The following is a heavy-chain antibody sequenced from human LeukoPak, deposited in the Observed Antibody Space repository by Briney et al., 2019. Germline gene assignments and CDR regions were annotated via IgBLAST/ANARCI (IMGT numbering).Heavy chain of an antibody. Sequence: GASVKVSCTASGYTFTSYGISWVREAPGQGIEWMGWISAYNGNTNYAQKLQGRVTMTTDTSTSTAYMERRSLRSDDTAVYYCARASWPLVHGGFDPWGQGTLVTVSS. CDR3: ARASWPLVHGGFDP. CDR1: GYTFTSYG. V-gene: IGHV1-18*01. CDR2: ISAYNGNT. D-gene: IGHD6-13*01. J-gene: IGHJ5*02.